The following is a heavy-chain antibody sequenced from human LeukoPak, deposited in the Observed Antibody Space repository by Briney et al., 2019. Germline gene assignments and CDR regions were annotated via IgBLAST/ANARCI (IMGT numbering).Heavy chain of an antibody. V-gene: IGHV3-48*03. CDR2: ISSSGSTI. Sequence: GGSLRLSCAASGFTFSSYEMNWVRQAPGKGLEWVSYISSSGSTIYYADSVKGRFTISRDNAKNSLYLQMNSLRAEDTAVYYCARDRKLPAAMYNYGMDVWGKGTTVTVSS. CDR3: ARDRKLPAAMYNYGMDV. CDR1: GFTFSSYE. J-gene: IGHJ6*04. D-gene: IGHD2-2*01.